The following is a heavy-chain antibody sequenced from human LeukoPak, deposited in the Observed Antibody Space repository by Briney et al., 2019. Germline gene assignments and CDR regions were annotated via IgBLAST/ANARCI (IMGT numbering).Heavy chain of an antibody. Sequence: PSETLSLTCTVSGGSISSYYWSWIRQPPGKGLEWIGYIYYSGSTNYNPSLKSRVTISVDTSKNQFSLKLSSVTAADTAVYYCARVISGGRSYWYFDLWGRGTLVTVSS. J-gene: IGHJ2*01. V-gene: IGHV4-59*01. D-gene: IGHD2-15*01. CDR3: ARVISGGRSYWYFDL. CDR1: GGSISSYY. CDR2: IYYSGST.